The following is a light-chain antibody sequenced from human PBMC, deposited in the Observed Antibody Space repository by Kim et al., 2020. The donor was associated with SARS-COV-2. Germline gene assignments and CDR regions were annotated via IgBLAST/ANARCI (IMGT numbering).Light chain of an antibody. CDR3: QKYDSVPWT. Sequence: ESVGDRVTITCRASQDIRNHLAWYQQRPGKVPKLLIYAASALHSGVPSRFGGSGSGTDFTLTITSLQPEDVATYYCQKYDSVPWTFGPGTRVEIK. J-gene: IGKJ1*01. V-gene: IGKV1-27*01. CDR1: QDIRNH. CDR2: AAS.